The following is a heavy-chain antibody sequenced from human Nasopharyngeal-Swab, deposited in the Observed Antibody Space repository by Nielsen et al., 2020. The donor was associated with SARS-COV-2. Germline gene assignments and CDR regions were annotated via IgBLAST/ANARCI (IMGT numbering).Heavy chain of an antibody. Sequence: WIRQPPGKGLEWIGYIYHSGSTYYNPSLKSRVTISVDRSKNQFSLKLSSVTAADTAVYYCARGVYDSSGYLEVDAFDIWGQGTMVTV. D-gene: IGHD3-22*01. V-gene: IGHV4-30-2*01. CDR3: ARGVYDSSGYLEVDAFDI. J-gene: IGHJ3*02. CDR2: IYHSGST.